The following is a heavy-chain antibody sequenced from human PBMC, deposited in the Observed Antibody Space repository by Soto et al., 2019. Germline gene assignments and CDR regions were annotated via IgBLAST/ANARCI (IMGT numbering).Heavy chain of an antibody. CDR2: ISSSSSYI. V-gene: IGHV3-21*01. CDR3: ARDMTTGTTGGY. J-gene: IGHJ4*02. D-gene: IGHD4-17*01. Sequence: GGSLRLSCAASGFTFSSYSMNWVRQAPGKGLEWVSSISSSSSYIYYADSVKGRFTISRDNAKNSLYLQMNSLRAEDTAVYYCARDMTTGTTGGYWGQGTLVTVSS. CDR1: GFTFSSYS.